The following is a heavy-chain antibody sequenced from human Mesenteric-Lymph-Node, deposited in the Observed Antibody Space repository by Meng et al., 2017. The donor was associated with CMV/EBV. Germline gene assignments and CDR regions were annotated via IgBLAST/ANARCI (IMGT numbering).Heavy chain of an antibody. CDR2: LSYDGSNK. D-gene: IGHD1-26*01. CDR1: GFNFGTYA. J-gene: IGHJ4*02. Sequence: GGSLRLSCAASGFNFGTYAMHWVRQPPGKGLEWVAVLSYDGSNKYNADSVKGRFTISRDNSKNTLYLQMNSLRAEDTAVYYCAKVSYSGSYGEDFDYWGQGTLVTVSS. CDR3: AKVSYSGSYGEDFDY. V-gene: IGHV3-30*04.